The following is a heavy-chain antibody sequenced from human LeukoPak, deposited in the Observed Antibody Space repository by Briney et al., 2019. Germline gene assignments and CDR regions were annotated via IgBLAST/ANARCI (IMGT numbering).Heavy chain of an antibody. D-gene: IGHD2-15*01. J-gene: IGHJ4*02. V-gene: IGHV3-7*02. Sequence: QPGGSLRLSCVGSGFTFSNYWMSWVRQAPGKGLQWVANIKEDGNEKYYVDSVKGRFTISRENAKNALYLQMNSLRAGDTAVYYCARATVGLDYWGQGTLVTVSS. CDR1: GFTFSNYW. CDR3: ARATVGLDY. CDR2: IKEDGNEK.